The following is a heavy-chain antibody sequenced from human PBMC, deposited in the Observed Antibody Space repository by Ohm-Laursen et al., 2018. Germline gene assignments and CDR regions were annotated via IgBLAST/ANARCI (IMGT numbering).Heavy chain of an antibody. V-gene: IGHV4-59*01. CDR1: GASMIDYY. CDR3: ARDRDDYVWGSYGHYGMDV. Sequence: SETLSLTWTVSGASMIDYYWNWIRQPPGKGLEWIGYIYYSGSTKYNPSLESRVTISLDTSRNQFSLRLTSLTAADTAVYYCARDRDDYVWGSYGHYGMDVWGQGTTVTVSS. CDR2: IYYSGST. J-gene: IGHJ6*02. D-gene: IGHD3-16*01.